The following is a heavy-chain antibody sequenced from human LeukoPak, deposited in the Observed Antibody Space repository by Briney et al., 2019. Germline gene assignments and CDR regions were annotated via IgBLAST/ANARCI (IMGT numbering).Heavy chain of an antibody. CDR3: AKDRGSNGWYGIGY. CDR1: GFTLDGYA. D-gene: IGHD6-19*01. Sequence: GGSLRLSCAASGFTLDGYAMHWVRQAPGKGLEWVAGIIWNSGDLGYADSVKGRFTISRDNAKNSLYLQMNSLRPEDTALYYCAKDRGSNGWYGIGYWGQGTLVTVSS. V-gene: IGHV3-9*01. J-gene: IGHJ4*02. CDR2: IIWNSGDL.